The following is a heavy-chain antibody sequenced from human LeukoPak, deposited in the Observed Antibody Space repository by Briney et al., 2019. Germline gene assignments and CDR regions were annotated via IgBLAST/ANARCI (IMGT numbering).Heavy chain of an antibody. J-gene: IGHJ3*02. CDR1: GYTFTSYY. CDR2: INPSGGST. V-gene: IGHV1-46*01. D-gene: IGHD3-22*01. CDR3: ARDCPCYYYDSSGSTKGAFDI. Sequence: ASVKVSCKASGYTFTSYYMHWVRQAPGQGLEWMGIINPSGGSTSYAQKFQGRVTMTRDTSTSTVYMELSSLSSEDTAVYYCARDCPCYYYDSSGSTKGAFDIWGQGTMVTVSS.